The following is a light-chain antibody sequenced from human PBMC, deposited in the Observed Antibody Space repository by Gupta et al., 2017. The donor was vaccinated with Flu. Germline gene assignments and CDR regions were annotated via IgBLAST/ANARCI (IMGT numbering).Light chain of an antibody. CDR1: QSVSSSY. CDR2: GAS. CDR3: QQYGSSPWT. V-gene: IGKV3-20*01. J-gene: IGKJ1*01. Sequence: GTLSLSPGERATLSCRASQSVSSSYLAWYQRKPGQAPRLLIYGASSRATGIPDRFSGSGSGTDFTLTISRLEPEDFAVYYCQQYGSSPWTFGQGTKVEIK.